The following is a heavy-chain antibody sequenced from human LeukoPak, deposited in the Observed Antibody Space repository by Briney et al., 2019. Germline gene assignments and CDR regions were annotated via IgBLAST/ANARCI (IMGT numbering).Heavy chain of an antibody. CDR2: IYYDGSKK. Sequence: GGSLRLSCAASGFTFSSYWMNWARQAPGKGLEWVAVIYYDGSKKYYADSVKGRFTISRDNSKNTVHLEMSSLRVEDTAVYHCARSLGETTFDYWGQGTLVTVSP. D-gene: IGHD3-16*01. V-gene: IGHV3-33*08. CDR3: ARSLGETTFDY. J-gene: IGHJ4*02. CDR1: GFTFSSYW.